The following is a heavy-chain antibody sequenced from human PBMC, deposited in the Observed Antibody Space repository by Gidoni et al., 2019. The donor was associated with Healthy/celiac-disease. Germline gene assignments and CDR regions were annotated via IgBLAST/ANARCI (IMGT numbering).Heavy chain of an antibody. J-gene: IGHJ4*02. Sequence: QVQLQQWGAGLLKPSETLSLTCAVYGGSFSGYYWSWIRQPPGKGLEWIGEINHSGSTNYNPSLKSRVTISVDTSKNQFSLKLSSLTAADTAVYYCARGTNGRAVTTARYFDYWGQGTLVTVSS. CDR2: INHSGST. D-gene: IGHD4-17*01. V-gene: IGHV4-34*01. CDR1: GGSFSGYY. CDR3: ARGTNGRAVTTARYFDY.